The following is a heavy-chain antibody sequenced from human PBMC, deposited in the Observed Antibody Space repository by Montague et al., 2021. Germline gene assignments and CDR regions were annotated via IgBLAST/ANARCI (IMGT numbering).Heavy chain of an antibody. J-gene: IGHJ3*01. CDR2: YSGST. CDR3: ARAPTILGVFISPFDF. V-gene: IGHV4-31*02. Sequence: YSGSTYYNPSLKSRVTISVDTSKNQFSLKLSSVTAADTAVYYCARAPTILGVFISPFDFWGQGTMVTVSS. D-gene: IGHD3-3*01.